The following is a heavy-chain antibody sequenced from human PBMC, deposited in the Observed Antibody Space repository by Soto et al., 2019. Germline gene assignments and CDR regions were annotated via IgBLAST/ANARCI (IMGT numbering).Heavy chain of an antibody. CDR2: ISYSGRT. CDR1: GASIITDNYF. D-gene: IGHD4-17*01. CDR3: ARRRASDYGGNHHPYYFDR. J-gene: IGHJ4*02. Sequence: SETLSLTCTVSGASIITDNYFWVWIRQSPRRGLELIGSISYSGRTYDNPSLQSRVTISIDASKNQFSLKLTSVTTADTVVYYCARRRASDYGGNHHPYYFDRWGQGALVTVSS. V-gene: IGHV4-39*01.